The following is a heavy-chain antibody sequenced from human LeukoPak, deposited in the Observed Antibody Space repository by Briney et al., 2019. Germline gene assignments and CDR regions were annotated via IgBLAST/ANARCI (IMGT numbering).Heavy chain of an antibody. CDR3: ARDQPSRTRDSLWLVSLDY. CDR1: GFTFSSYS. CDR2: ISSSSSYI. V-gene: IGHV3-21*01. J-gene: IGHJ4*02. D-gene: IGHD5-18*01. Sequence: PGGSLRLSCAASGFTFSSYSMNWVRQAPGKGLEWVSSISSSSSYIYYADSVKGRFTISRDNAKNSLYLQMNSLRAEDTAVYYCARDQPSRTRDSLWLVSLDYWGQGTLVTVSS.